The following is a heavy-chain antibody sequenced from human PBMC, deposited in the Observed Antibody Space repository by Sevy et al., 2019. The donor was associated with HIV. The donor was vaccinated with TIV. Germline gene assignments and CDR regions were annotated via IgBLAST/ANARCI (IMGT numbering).Heavy chain of an antibody. Sequence: GGSLRLSCAASGFTFSSYEMNWVRQAPGKGLEWVSYISSSGSTIYYADSVKGRFTISRDNAKNSLYLQMNSLRAEDTAVYYCAREAYNTNAFDIWGQGTMVTVS. CDR2: ISSSGSTI. CDR3: AREAYNTNAFDI. CDR1: GFTFSSYE. V-gene: IGHV3-48*03. J-gene: IGHJ3*02. D-gene: IGHD1-1*01.